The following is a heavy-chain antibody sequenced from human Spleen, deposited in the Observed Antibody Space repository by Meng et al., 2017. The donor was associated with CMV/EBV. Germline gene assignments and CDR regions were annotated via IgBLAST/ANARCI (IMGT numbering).Heavy chain of an antibody. V-gene: IGHV1-69*05. CDR1: FRSYA. CDR3: ARSGYCSSTSCYFRNWFDP. CDR2: IIPIFGTA. D-gene: IGHD2-2*01. J-gene: IGHJ5*02. Sequence: FRSYAISWVRQAPGQGLEWMGGIIPIFGTANYAQKFQGRVTITTDESTSTAYMELSSLRSEDTAVYYCARSGYCSSTSCYFRNWFDPWGQGTLVTVSS.